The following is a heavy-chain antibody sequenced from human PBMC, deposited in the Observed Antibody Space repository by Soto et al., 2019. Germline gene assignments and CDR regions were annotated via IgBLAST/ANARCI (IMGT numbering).Heavy chain of an antibody. CDR3: ARHGYDSRIHYLYYFDN. CDR1: GGSISSYY. Sequence: QVQLQESGPGLVKPSETLSLTCTVYGGSISSYYWSWIRQPPGKGLEWIGYSYYSGSTNYNPSLKSRVTISVDTSKNQFSLKLSSVTAADTAVYYCARHGYDSRIHYLYYFDNWGQGTLVTVSS. J-gene: IGHJ4*02. D-gene: IGHD3-22*01. CDR2: SYYSGST. V-gene: IGHV4-59*08.